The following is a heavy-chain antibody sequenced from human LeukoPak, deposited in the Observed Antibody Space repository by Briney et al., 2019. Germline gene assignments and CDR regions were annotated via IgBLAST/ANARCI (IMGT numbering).Heavy chain of an antibody. J-gene: IGHJ4*02. D-gene: IGHD3-9*01. CDR1: GFTFSSYE. CDR2: ISSSGSTI. Sequence: GGSLRLSCAASGFTFSSYEMNWVRQAPGKGLEWVSYISSSGSTIYYADSVKGRFTISRDNAKNSLYLQMNSLRAEDTAVYYCARGVGDFDWLLGRGDYWGQGTLVTVSS. CDR3: ARGVGDFDWLLGRGDY. V-gene: IGHV3-48*03.